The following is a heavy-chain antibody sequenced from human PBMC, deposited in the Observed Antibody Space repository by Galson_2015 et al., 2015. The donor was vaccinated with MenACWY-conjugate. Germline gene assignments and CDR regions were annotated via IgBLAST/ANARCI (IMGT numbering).Heavy chain of an antibody. V-gene: IGHV3-53*01. CDR2: VDRGGAT. D-gene: IGHD2-21*02. CDR3: SGGYDCCGQLRA. Sequence: SLRLSCAVSGFSVSDNCLSWVRQAPGKGPEWIAMVDRGGATIYADSVRSRCTVSRDNFKNTVIRQMNNLRAEDSAVYRCSGGYDCCGQLRAWGQGAQVTVSS. J-gene: IGHJ5*02. CDR1: GFSVSDNC.